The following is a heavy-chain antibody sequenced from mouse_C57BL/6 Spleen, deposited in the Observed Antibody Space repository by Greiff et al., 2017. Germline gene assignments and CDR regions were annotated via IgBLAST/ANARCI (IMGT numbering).Heavy chain of an antibody. CDR2: IDPETGGT. CDR1: GYTFTDYE. CDR3: TRGGRGYFDV. D-gene: IGHD3-3*01. V-gene: IGHV1-15*01. Sequence: QVQLQQSGAELVRPGASVTLSCKASGYTFTDYEMHWVKQTPVHGLEWIGAIDPETGGTAYNQKFKGKAILTADKSSSTAYMELRSLTSEDSAVDYWTRGGRGYFDVWGTGTTVTVSS. J-gene: IGHJ1*03.